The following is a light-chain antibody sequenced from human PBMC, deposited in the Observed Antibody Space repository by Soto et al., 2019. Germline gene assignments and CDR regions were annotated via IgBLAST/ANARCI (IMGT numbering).Light chain of an antibody. CDR3: LQDINYPWT. V-gene: IGKV1-27*01. J-gene: IGKJ1*01. CDR2: SAS. CDR1: HGIINY. Sequence: DIQMTQSPSSLSASVGDRVTITCRASHGIINYLAWYQQKPGKVPKLLIYSASTLQSGVPSRFSGSGSGTDFTLTISSLQPEDVATYNCLQDINYPWTFGKGTKVDI.